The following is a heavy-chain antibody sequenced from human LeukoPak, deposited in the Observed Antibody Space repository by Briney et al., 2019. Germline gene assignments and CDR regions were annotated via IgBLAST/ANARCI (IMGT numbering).Heavy chain of an antibody. CDR2: ISYDGSNK. J-gene: IGHJ4*02. D-gene: IGHD5-24*01. V-gene: IGHV3-30*01. CDR1: GFTFSSYA. CDR3: ARASSREYYFDY. Sequence: GGSLRLSCAASGFTFSSYAMPWVRQAPGKGVEWVAVISYDGSNKYYADSVKGRFTISRDNSKNTLYLQMNSLRAEDTAVYYCARASSREYYFDYWGQGTLVTVSS.